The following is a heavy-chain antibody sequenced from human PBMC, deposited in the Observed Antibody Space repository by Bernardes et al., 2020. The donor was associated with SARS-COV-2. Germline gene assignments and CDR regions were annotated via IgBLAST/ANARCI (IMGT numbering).Heavy chain of an antibody. V-gene: IGHV3-23*01. Sequence: GGSLRLYCSAPGFTFSNYAMSWVRQAPGKGLEWVSGIRGSGSGTYYADSVKGRFAISRDNSKNTLYLQMNSLRAEVTALYYCARHRSDLLSALDYWGQGTLVTVSS. J-gene: IGHJ4*02. CDR2: IRGSGSGT. CDR3: ARHRSDLLSALDY. CDR1: GFTFSNYA.